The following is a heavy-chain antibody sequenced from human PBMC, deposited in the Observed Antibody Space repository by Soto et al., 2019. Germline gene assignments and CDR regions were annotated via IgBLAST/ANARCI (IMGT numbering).Heavy chain of an antibody. CDR1: GFTFSSHA. CDR2: ISYDGSNK. D-gene: IGHD1-26*01. CDR3: AREVRHNELYGMDV. J-gene: IGHJ6*02. V-gene: IGHV3-30-3*01. Sequence: PGGSLRLSCAASGFTFSSHAMHWVRQAPGKGLEWVAVISYDGSNKYYADSVKGRFTISRDNSKNTLYLQMNSLRAEDTAVYYCAREVRHNELYGMDVWGQGTTVTVSS.